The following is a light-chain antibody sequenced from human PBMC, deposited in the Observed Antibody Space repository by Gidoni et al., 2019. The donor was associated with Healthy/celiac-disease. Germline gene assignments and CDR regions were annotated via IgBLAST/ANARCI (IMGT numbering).Light chain of an antibody. CDR3: QSYDSSLSGSNVV. CDR2: GNS. V-gene: IGLV1-40*01. CDR1: SSNIGAGYD. J-gene: IGLJ2*01. Sequence: QSVLTQPPSVSGATGQRVTISCTGSSSNIGAGYDVHWYQQLPGTAPKLLIYGNSNRPSGVPDRFSGSKSGTSASLAITGLQAEDEADYYCQSYDSSLSGSNVVFGGGTNLTVL.